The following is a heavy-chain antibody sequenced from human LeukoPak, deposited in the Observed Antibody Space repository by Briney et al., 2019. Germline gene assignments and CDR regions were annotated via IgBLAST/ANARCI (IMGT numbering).Heavy chain of an antibody. CDR1: GYTFSIYG. CDR2: ISGDNGDP. CDR3: ARVKSLSIGTNRRFDP. J-gene: IGHJ5*02. V-gene: IGHV1-18*01. D-gene: IGHD2-8*01. Sequence: ASVKVSCKASGYTFSIYGISWARQAPGQGLERMGWISGDNGDPKYAQKFQDRLTMTTDTSSNTAYMELRSLRSDYTAVYFCARVKSLSIGTNRRFDPWGQGTLVTVSS.